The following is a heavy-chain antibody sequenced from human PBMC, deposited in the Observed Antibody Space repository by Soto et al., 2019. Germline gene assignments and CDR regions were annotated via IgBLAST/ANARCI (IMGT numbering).Heavy chain of an antibody. Sequence: EVQLLESGGGLVQPGGSLRLSCAASGFTFSSYGMSWVRQAPGKGLEWVSTISDIGASTYYADSVKGRFTISRDNSKSTMFLQMNSLRAEDTAVYYCAKEGTYSSSWYDGVRYFDYWGQGALVTVSS. D-gene: IGHD6-13*01. J-gene: IGHJ4*02. CDR3: AKEGTYSSSWYDGVRYFDY. CDR2: ISDIGAST. V-gene: IGHV3-23*01. CDR1: GFTFSSYG.